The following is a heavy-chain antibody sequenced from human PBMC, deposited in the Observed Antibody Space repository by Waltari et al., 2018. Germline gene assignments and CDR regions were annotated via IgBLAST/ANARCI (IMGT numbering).Heavy chain of an antibody. CDR2: IYYSGST. CDR1: GGSVSSGSYY. D-gene: IGHD1-1*01. J-gene: IGHJ5*02. CDR3: ARVRKEGWNDVDWFDP. V-gene: IGHV4-61*01. Sequence: QVQLQESGPGLVKPSETLSLTCTVSGGSVSSGSYYWSWIRQPPGKGLEWIGYIYYSGSTNYNPSLKSRVTISVDTSKNQFSLKLSSVTAADTAVYYCARVRKEGWNDVDWFDPWGQGTLVTVSS.